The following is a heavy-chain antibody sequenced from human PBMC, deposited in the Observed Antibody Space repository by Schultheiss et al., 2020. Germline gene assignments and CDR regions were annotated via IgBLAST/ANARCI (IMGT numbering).Heavy chain of an antibody. CDR3: ARATGGLRFLEWLPPYYFDY. CDR2: IYYSGST. Sequence: SETLSLTCTVSGGSISSSSYYWGWIRQPPGKGLEWIGSIYYSGSTYYNPSLKSRVTISVDTSKNQFSLKLSSVTAADTAVYYCARATGGLRFLEWLPPYYFDYWGQGTLVTVSS. J-gene: IGHJ4*02. D-gene: IGHD3-3*01. CDR1: GGSISSSSYY. V-gene: IGHV4-39*01.